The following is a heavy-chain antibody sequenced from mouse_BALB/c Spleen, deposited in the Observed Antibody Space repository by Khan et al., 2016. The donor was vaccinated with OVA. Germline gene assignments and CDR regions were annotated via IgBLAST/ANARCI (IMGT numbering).Heavy chain of an antibody. CDR1: GFTFSTYG. V-gene: IGHV5-6*01. CDR3: TRRAYYCDREGCAY. CDR2: VSTGGGYT. D-gene: IGHD1-1*01. J-gene: IGHJ3*01. Sequence: EVELVESGGDLVKPGGSLKLSCAASGFTFSTYGMSWVRQTPDKRLEWVATVSTGGGYTYYPDRVKGRFTISRDNAKNTLYMQMSGRKSEAAAVFYFTRRAYYCDREGCAYWGQGTLVTVSA.